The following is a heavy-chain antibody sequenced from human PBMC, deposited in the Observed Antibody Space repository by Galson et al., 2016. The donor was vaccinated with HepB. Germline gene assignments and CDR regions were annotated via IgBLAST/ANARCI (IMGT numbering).Heavy chain of an antibody. Sequence: SLRLSCAASGFSFRSYWMSWVRQAPGKGLEWVANIKQDGSEKYYVDSVRGRFTISRDNAKNSVYLQMNSLRAEDTAVYYCARAPEYQLRLGAALNWYFDLWGRGTLVTVAS. CDR1: GFSFRSYW. V-gene: IGHV3-7*03. D-gene: IGHD2-2*01. CDR2: IKQDGSEK. J-gene: IGHJ2*01. CDR3: ARAPEYQLRLGAALNWYFDL.